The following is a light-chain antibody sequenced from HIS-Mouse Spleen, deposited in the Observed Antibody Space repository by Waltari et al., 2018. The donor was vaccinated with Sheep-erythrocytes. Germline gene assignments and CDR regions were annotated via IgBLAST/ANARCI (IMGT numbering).Light chain of an antibody. CDR1: QDISNY. J-gene: IGKJ4*01. CDR3: QQYDNLPLT. Sequence: DIQMTQSPSSLSASVGDRVTITRQASQDISNYLNWYQKKPGKAPKLLIYDASNLETGVPSRFSGSGSGTDFTFTISSLQPEDIATYYCQQYDNLPLTFGGGTKVEIK. V-gene: IGKV1-33*01. CDR2: DAS.